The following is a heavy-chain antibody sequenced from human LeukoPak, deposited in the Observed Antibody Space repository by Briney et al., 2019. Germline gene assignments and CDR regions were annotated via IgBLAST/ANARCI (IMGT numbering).Heavy chain of an antibody. CDR1: GGTFSSYA. CDR3: ARQGTYSSAIGMGH. D-gene: IGHD6-19*01. V-gene: IGHV1-69*13. J-gene: IGHJ4*02. CDR2: IIPIFGTA. Sequence: SVKVSCKASGGTFSSYAISWVRQAPGQGLEWMGGIIPIFGTANYAQKFQARVTITADESTSTAYMELSSLRSEDTAVYYCARQGTYSSAIGMGHWGQGTLVTVSS.